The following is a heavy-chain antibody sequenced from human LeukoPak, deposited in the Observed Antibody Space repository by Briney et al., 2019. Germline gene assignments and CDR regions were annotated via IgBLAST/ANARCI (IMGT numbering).Heavy chain of an antibody. J-gene: IGHJ4*02. CDR1: GYTFTSYD. CDR3: AGGGPLDYFDY. V-gene: IGHV1-3*01. CDR2: INAGNGNT. D-gene: IGHD3-16*01. Sequence: ASVKVSCKASGYTFTSYDINWVRQATGQRLEWMGWINAGNGNTKYSQKFQGRVTITRDTSASTAYMELSSLRSEDTAVYYCAGGGPLDYFDYWGQGTLVTVSS.